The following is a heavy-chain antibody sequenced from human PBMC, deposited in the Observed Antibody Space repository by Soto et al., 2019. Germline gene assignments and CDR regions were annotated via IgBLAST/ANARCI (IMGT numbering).Heavy chain of an antibody. CDR2: INWNDDK. D-gene: IGHD2-15*01. J-gene: IGHJ3*02. Sequence: QITLKEAGPTLVKPTQTLTLTCTFSGFSLNTRAVGVGWIRQPPGKALEWLALINWNDDKRYSPSLKDRLTITKDTSKNHVVLTMINIDPVDTATYYCAHRHDLGGFDIWGQGTTVTVSS. CDR3: AHRHDLGGFDI. V-gene: IGHV2-5*01. CDR1: GFSLNTRAVG.